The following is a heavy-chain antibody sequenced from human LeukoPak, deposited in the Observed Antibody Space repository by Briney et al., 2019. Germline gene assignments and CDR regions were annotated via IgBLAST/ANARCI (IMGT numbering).Heavy chain of an antibody. CDR1: GGSISSGNCY. CDR2: IYTRGST. V-gene: IGHV4-61*02. CDR3: ARDGFIAVAGTRYNWFDP. Sequence: SETLSLTCTVSGGSISSGNCYWSGIRPPAGEGLEWIGRIYTRGSTNYNPSLKSRVTISVDAPKNQFSLKLSSVTAADTAVDYCARDGFIAVAGTRYNWFDPWGQGTLVTVSS. D-gene: IGHD6-19*01. J-gene: IGHJ5*02.